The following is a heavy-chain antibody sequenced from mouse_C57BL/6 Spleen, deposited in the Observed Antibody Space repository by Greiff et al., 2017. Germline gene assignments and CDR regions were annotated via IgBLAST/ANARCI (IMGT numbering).Heavy chain of an antibody. D-gene: IGHD2-2*01. CDR1: GYTFTSYW. CDR3: ARRDGYGYFDY. CDR2: IDPSDSYT. V-gene: IGHV1-69*01. J-gene: IGHJ2*01. Sequence: VQLQQPGAELVMPGASVKLSCKASGYTFTSYWMHWVKQRPGQGLEWIGEIDPSDSYTNYNQKFKGKSTLTVDKSSSTAYMQLSSLTSEDSAVYYCARRDGYGYFDYWGQGTTLTVSS.